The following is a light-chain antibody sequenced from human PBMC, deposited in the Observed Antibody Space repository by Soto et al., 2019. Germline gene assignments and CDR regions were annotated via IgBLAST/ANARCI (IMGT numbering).Light chain of an antibody. V-gene: IGKV3-20*01. CDR3: QQYGSSIT. CDR2: GTS. Sequence: PGERVTLSCRASQSVSNRYLAWYQHRPGQAPRLLIRGTSSRASGVPDRFSASGAGTDFILTISRVEPEDFAIYYCQQYGSSITFVGGTKVEIK. CDR1: QSVSNRY. J-gene: IGKJ4*01.